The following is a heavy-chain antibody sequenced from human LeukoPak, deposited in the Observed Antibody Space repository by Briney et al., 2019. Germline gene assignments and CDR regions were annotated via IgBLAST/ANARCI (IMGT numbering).Heavy chain of an antibody. V-gene: IGHV4-61*01. CDR3: ARYYDSSGYFDY. J-gene: IGHJ4*02. Sequence: SETLSLTRAVSGGSISSSSYYWSWIRQPPGKGLEWIGYIYYSGSTSYNPSLKSRVTISVDTSQNQFSLKLNSVTAADTAVYYCARYYDSSGYFDYWGQGTLVTVSS. CDR1: GGSISSSSYY. D-gene: IGHD3-22*01. CDR2: IYYSGST.